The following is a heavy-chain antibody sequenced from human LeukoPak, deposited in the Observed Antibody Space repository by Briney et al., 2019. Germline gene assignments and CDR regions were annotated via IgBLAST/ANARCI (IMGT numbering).Heavy chain of an antibody. CDR2: IYPGDSDT. J-gene: IGHJ6*03. CDR1: GYSFTSYW. D-gene: IGHD1-14*01. V-gene: IGHV5-51*01. CDR3: ARRGLLDPRGILNYYYYMDV. Sequence: GESLKISCKGSGYSFTSYWIGWVRQMPGKGLEWMGIIYPGDSDTRYSPSFQGQVTISADKSITTAYLQWSSLRASDTAMYYCARRGLLDPRGILNYYYYMDVWGKGTTVTVSS.